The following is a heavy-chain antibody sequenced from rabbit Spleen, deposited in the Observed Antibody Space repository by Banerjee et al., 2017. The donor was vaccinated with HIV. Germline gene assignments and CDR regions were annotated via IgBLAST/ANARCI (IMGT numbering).Heavy chain of an antibody. CDR3: ARGSATMTLVITGYYLSL. V-gene: IGHV1S45*01. Sequence: QEQLEESGGGLVKPEGSLTLTCKASGFPFSNKAVMCWVRQAPGKGLEWIACINLITGKAVYANWAKGRSTFSKTSSTTVTLQMTSLTAADTATYFCARGSATMTLVITGYYLSLWGPGTLVTVS. CDR2: INLITGKA. CDR1: GFPFSNKAV. J-gene: IGHJ4*01. D-gene: IGHD2-1*01.